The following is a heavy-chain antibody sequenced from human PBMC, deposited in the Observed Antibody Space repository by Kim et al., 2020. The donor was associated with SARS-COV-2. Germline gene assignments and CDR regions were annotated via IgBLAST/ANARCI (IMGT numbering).Heavy chain of an antibody. Sequence: GGSLRLSCAASGFTFSNYGMHWVRQAPGEGLEWVAVISHNGGNKYYAKSVRGRITISRDNAKNTLYLQVDSLRRDDTATYYCARDLVDHFHSGGYGDFGMDVWGQGTTVTVSS. CDR1: GFTFSNYG. CDR2: ISHNGGNK. D-gene: IGHD1-26*01. J-gene: IGHJ6*02. CDR3: ARDLVDHFHSGGYGDFGMDV. V-gene: IGHV3-30*03.